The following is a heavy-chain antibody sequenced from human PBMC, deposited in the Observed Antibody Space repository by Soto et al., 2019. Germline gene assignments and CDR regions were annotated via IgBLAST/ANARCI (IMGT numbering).Heavy chain of an antibody. CDR3: ARHDPFHYTVGMDV. V-gene: IGHV4-59*08. Sequence: SETLSLTCSVSGASIRSYYWHWIRQPPGKGLEWIGYVYTSDYTRYSSSLKSRVTISVDTSKSQFYLRLNSVTASDTAMYYCARHDPFHYTVGMDVWGQGTTVTVSS. J-gene: IGHJ6*02. CDR2: VYTSDYT. CDR1: GASIRSYY. D-gene: IGHD4-17*01.